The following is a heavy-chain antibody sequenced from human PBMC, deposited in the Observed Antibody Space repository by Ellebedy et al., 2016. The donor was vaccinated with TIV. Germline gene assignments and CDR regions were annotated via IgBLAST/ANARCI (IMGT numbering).Heavy chain of an antibody. CDR2: IDPSDSYT. V-gene: IGHV5-10-1*01. CDR1: GYSFTSYW. Sequence: GESLKISCKGSGYSFTSYWISWVRQMPGKGLEWMGRIDPSDSYTNYSPSFQGHVTISADKSISTAYLQWSSLKASDTAMYYCARRKAKIDYYGSGSPSMNFDYWGQGTLVTVSS. CDR3: ARRKAKIDYYGSGSPSMNFDY. J-gene: IGHJ4*02. D-gene: IGHD3-10*01.